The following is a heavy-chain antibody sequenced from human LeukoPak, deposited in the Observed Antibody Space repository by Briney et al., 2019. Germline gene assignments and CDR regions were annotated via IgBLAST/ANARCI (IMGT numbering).Heavy chain of an antibody. CDR1: GGSISSGDYY. Sequence: PSETLSLTCTVSGGSISSGDYYWSWIRQPPGKGLEWVGYIYYSGSTYYNPSLKSRVTISVDTSKNQFSLKLSSVTAADTAVYYCASLGDENWGSEIDCWGQGTLVTVSS. D-gene: IGHD7-27*01. J-gene: IGHJ4*02. CDR2: IYYSGST. V-gene: IGHV4-30-4*08. CDR3: ASLGDENWGSEIDC.